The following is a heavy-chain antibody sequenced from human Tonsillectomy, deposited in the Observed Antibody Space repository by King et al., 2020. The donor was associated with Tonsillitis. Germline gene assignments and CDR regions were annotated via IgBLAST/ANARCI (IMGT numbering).Heavy chain of an antibody. V-gene: IGHV3-23*04. Sequence: VQLVQSGGGLVQPGGSLRLSCAASGFTFSIYAMSWVRQAPGKGLEWVSAISDRGRDTYYADSVKGRFTISRDNSRNTLYLRMNSLRAEDTAVYYCAQYCTGDRCRPDFDSWGQGTLVTVSS. CDR3: AQYCTGDRCRPDFDS. CDR2: ISDRGRDT. J-gene: IGHJ4*02. CDR1: GFTFSIYA. D-gene: IGHD2-8*02.